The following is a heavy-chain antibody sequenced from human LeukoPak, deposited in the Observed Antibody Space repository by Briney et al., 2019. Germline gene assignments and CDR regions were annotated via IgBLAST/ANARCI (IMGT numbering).Heavy chain of an antibody. V-gene: IGHV4-59*12. CDR1: GGSIYSYY. CDR3: TSSDWNFYGLDV. Sequence: PSETLSLTCTVSGGSIYSYYWSWIRQPPGKGLEWIGYIYYSGSTNYNPSLKSRVTISVDTSKNQFSLKLSSVTAADTAVYYCTSSDWNFYGLDVWGQGTTVVVSS. J-gene: IGHJ6*02. D-gene: IGHD1-1*01. CDR2: IYYSGST.